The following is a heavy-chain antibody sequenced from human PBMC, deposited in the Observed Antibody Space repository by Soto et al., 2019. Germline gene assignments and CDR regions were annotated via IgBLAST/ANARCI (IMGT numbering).Heavy chain of an antibody. CDR2: ISAYNGNT. Sequence: ASVKVSCKASGYTFTSYGISWVRQAPGQGLEWMGWISAYNGNTNYAQKLQGRVTMTTDTSTSAAYMELRSLRSDDTAVYYCARVRCSSSIVVGAANVTPVGMDVWGQGTTVTVSS. CDR3: ARVRCSSSIVVGAANVTPVGMDV. D-gene: IGHD2-2*01. J-gene: IGHJ6*02. CDR1: GYTFTSYG. V-gene: IGHV1-18*01.